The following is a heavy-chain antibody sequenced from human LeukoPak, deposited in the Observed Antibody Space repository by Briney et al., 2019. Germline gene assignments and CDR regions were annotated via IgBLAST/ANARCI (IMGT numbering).Heavy chain of an antibody. D-gene: IGHD5/OR15-5a*01. V-gene: IGHV4-59*01. Sequence: SETLSLTCTVSGGSISSYYWSWIRQPPGKGLEWIGYIYYSGSTNYNPSLKSRVTISVDTSKNQFSLKLSSVTAADTAVYYCARDPSTFGFDPWGQGTLVTVSS. CDR2: IYYSGST. CDR1: GGSISSYY. CDR3: ARDPSTFGFDP. J-gene: IGHJ5*02.